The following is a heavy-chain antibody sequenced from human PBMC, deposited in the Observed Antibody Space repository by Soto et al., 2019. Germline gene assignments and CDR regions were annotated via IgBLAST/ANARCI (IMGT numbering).Heavy chain of an antibody. V-gene: IGHV3-48*01. CDR3: AKNDYGDYVGAFDI. CDR2: ISSRSSTT. CDR1: GFTFSSYS. D-gene: IGHD4-17*01. Sequence: PGGSLSLSCAASGFTFSSYSMNWVRQAPGKGLEWVSYISSRSSTTYYADSVKGRFTISRDNAKNSLYLQMNSLRAEDTAVYYCAKNDYGDYVGAFDIWGQGTMVTVSS. J-gene: IGHJ3*02.